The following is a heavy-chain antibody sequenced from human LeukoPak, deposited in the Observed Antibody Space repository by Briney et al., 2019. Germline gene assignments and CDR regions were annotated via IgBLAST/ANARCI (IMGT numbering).Heavy chain of an antibody. Sequence: GASVKVSCKASGYTFTGYYMHWVRQAPGQGLEWMGWINPNSGGTNYAQKFQGRVTMTRDTSISTAYMELSRLRSDDTAVYYCARHSSSYSEAFDIWGQGTMVTVSS. V-gene: IGHV1-2*02. CDR2: INPNSGGT. D-gene: IGHD6-6*01. CDR1: GYTFTGYY. J-gene: IGHJ3*02. CDR3: ARHSSSYSEAFDI.